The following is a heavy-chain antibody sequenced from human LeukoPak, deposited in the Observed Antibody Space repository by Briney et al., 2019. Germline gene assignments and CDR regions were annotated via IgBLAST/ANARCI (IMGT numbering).Heavy chain of an antibody. Sequence: ASVKVSCKASGGTFSSYAISWVRQAPGQGLEWMGRIIPILGIANYAQKFQGRVTITADKSTSTAYMELSSLRSEDTAVYYCASSGYDSYYYYGMDVWGQGTTVTVSS. CDR1: GGTFSSYA. D-gene: IGHD5-12*01. V-gene: IGHV1-69*04. CDR2: IIPILGIA. J-gene: IGHJ6*02. CDR3: ASSGYDSYYYYGMDV.